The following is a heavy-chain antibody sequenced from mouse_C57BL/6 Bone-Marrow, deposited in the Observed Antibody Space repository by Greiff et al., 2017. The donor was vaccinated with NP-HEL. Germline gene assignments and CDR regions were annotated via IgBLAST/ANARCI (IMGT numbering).Heavy chain of an antibody. CDR1: GFTFSSYG. CDR3: ARPYV. CDR2: ISSGGSYT. V-gene: IGHV5-6*01. Sequence: VQLVESGGDLVKPGGSLKLSCAASGFTFSSYGMSWVRQTPDKRLEWVATISSGGSYTYYPDSVKGRFTISRDNAKNTLYLQMSSLKSEDTAMYYCARPYVWGTGTTVTVSS. J-gene: IGHJ1*03.